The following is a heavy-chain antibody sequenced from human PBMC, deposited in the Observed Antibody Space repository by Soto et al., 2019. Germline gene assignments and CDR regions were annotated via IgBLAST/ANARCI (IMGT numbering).Heavy chain of an antibody. Sequence: PGGSLRLSCAASGFTFSSYAMHWVRQAPGKGLEWVAVISYDGSNKYYADSVKGRFTISRDNSKNTLYLQMNSLRAEDTAVYYCARDLGNYYDSSGWNQFDYWGQGTLVTVSS. J-gene: IGHJ4*02. CDR2: ISYDGSNK. V-gene: IGHV3-30-3*01. D-gene: IGHD3-22*01. CDR1: GFTFSSYA. CDR3: ARDLGNYYDSSGWNQFDY.